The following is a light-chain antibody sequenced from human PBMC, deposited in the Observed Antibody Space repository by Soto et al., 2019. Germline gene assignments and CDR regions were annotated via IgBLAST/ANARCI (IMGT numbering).Light chain of an antibody. CDR2: DAS. V-gene: IGKV3-11*02. CDR3: KQRSNWRT. CDR1: QSVSIY. J-gene: IGKJ5*01. Sequence: EIVLTQSPATLSLSPGERATLSCRASQSVSIYLAWYQQKPGQAPRLLIYDASKRATDIPARFSGSGSGRDFTLTISSLEPEDFAVYYCKQRSNWRTFGQGTRLEIK.